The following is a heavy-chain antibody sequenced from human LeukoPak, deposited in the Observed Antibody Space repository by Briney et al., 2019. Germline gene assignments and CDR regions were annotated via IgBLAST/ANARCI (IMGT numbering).Heavy chain of an antibody. CDR1: GGSISSYY. CDR2: IYYSGST. D-gene: IGHD3-10*01. J-gene: IGHJ4*02. CDR3: ARGQYYGSGSYYY. V-gene: IGHV4-59*12. Sequence: SETLSLTCTVSGGSISSYYWNWLRQPPGKGLEWIGYIYYSGSTNYNPSLKSRVTISVDRSKNQFSLKLSSVTAADTAVYYCARGQYYGSGSYYYWGQGTLVTVSS.